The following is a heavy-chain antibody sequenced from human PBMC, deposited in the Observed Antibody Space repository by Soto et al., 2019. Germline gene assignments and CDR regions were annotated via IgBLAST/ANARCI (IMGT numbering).Heavy chain of an antibody. Sequence: SETLSLTFTVSGDSISSHYWSWIRQPPGKGLEWIGFGSTKYNPSLTSRIRISVDTSKNQFSLNLTSATAADTAVYYCARVSTSASGRYYTLDHWGQGTLVTVSS. D-gene: IGHD3-10*01. CDR1: GDSISSHY. V-gene: IGHV4-59*11. CDR3: ARVSTSASGRYYTLDH. CDR2: GST. J-gene: IGHJ4*02.